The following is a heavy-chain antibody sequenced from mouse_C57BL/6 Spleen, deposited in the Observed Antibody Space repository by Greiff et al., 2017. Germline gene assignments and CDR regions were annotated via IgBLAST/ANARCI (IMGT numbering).Heavy chain of an antibody. V-gene: IGHV7-1*01. J-gene: IGHJ4*01. CDR3: ARDVHYGSSRAMDN. CDR1: GFTFSDFY. D-gene: IGHD1-1*01. CDR2: SRNKANDYTT. Sequence: EVQLVESGGGLVQSGRSLRLSCATSGFTFSDFYMEWVRQAPGKGLEWIAASRNKANDYTTEYSASVKGRFIVSRDTSQSILYLQMNALRAEDTAIYYSARDVHYGSSRAMDNWGQGTAVTVSS.